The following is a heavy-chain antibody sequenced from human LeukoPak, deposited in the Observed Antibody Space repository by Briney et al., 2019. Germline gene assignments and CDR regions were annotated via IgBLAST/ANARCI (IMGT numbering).Heavy chain of an antibody. J-gene: IGHJ4*02. D-gene: IGHD2-2*01. Sequence: GGSLRLSCAASGFTFSSYGMHWVRQAPGKGLEWVAFIRYDGSNKYYADSVKGRFTISRDNSKNTLYLQMNSLRAEDTAVYYCAKDRTPYCSSTSCPFGYWGQGTLVTASS. CDR3: AKDRTPYCSSTSCPFGY. CDR2: IRYDGSNK. CDR1: GFTFSSYG. V-gene: IGHV3-30*02.